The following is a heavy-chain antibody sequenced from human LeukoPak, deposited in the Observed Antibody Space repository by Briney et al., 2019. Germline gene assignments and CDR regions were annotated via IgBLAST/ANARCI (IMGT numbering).Heavy chain of an antibody. J-gene: IGHJ6*02. V-gene: IGHV1-69*04. CDR2: IIPILGIA. Sequence: SVKVSCKASGGTFSSYAISWVRQAPGQGLEWMGRIIPILGIANYAQKFQGRVTITADKSTSTAYMELSSLRSEDTAVYYRARDGVVGATLYYYGMDVWGQGATVTVSS. D-gene: IGHD1-26*01. CDR1: GGTFSSYA. CDR3: ARDGVVGATLYYYGMDV.